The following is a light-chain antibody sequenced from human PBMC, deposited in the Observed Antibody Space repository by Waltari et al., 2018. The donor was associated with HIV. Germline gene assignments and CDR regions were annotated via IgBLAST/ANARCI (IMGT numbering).Light chain of an antibody. CDR3: KSKRSSSTPWV. V-gene: IGLV2-14*03. CDR1: SSDIGAYNS. J-gene: IGLJ1*01. CDR2: DVT. Sequence: QSALTQPASVSGSPGQSITISCTGSSSDIGAYNSVSWYQQHPGKAPKLIIYDVTNRPSGVSDRFSGSKSGNTASLTISGLQADDEADYYCKSKRSSSTPWVFGTGTKVAVL.